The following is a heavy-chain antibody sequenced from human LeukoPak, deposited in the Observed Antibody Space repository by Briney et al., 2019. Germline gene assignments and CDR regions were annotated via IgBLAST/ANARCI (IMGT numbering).Heavy chain of an antibody. V-gene: IGHV4-34*01. D-gene: IGHD3-10*01. CDR2: INHSGST. Sequence: PSETLSLTCAVYGGSFSGYYWSWIRQPPGKGLEWIGEINHSGSTNYNPSLKSRVTISVDTSKNQFSLKLSSVTAADTAVYYYARTTMVRGTYYMDVWGKGTTVTISS. CDR1: GGSFSGYY. CDR3: ARTTMVRGTYYMDV. J-gene: IGHJ6*03.